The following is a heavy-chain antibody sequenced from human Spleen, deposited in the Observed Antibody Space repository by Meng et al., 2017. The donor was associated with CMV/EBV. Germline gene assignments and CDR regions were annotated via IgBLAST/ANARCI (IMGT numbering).Heavy chain of an antibody. CDR1: GYTLSDFN. CDR2: INPTTGGT. D-gene: IGHD7-27*01. J-gene: IGHJ4*02. Sequence: ASVKVSCKASGYTLSDFNLHWVRQAPGQGLEWMGWINPTTGGTNYAQKFQGRVTMTRDTSISTAYMELSRLRPDDTAVYYCARGALWGRYYVDYWGQGTLVTVSS. CDR3: ARGALWGRYYVDY. V-gene: IGHV1-2*02.